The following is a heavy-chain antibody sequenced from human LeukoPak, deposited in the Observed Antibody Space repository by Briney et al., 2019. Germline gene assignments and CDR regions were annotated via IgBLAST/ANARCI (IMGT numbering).Heavy chain of an antibody. CDR2: IYYSGST. Sequence: SETLSLTCTVSGGSISSGGYYWSWIRQHPGKGLEWIGYIYYSGSTYYNPSLKSRVTISVDTSKNQFSLKLSSVTAADTAVYYCARVVHDYVWGSYRPAGPYYFDYWGQGTLVTVSS. CDR1: GGSISSGGYY. V-gene: IGHV4-31*03. D-gene: IGHD3-16*02. J-gene: IGHJ4*02. CDR3: ARVVHDYVWGSYRPAGPYYFDY.